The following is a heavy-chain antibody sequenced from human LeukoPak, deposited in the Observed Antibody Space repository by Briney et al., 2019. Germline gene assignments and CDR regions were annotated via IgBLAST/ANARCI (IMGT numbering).Heavy chain of an antibody. Sequence: GASVKVSCKASGGTFSSYAISWVRQAPGQGLEWMGRIIPILGIANYAQKFQGRVTITADKSTSTAYMELSSLRSEDTAVYYCARAPRIFNWNDALDVWGKGTTVTVSS. V-gene: IGHV1-69*04. CDR2: IIPILGIA. CDR1: GGTFSSYA. CDR3: ARAPRIFNWNDALDV. D-gene: IGHD1-20*01. J-gene: IGHJ6*04.